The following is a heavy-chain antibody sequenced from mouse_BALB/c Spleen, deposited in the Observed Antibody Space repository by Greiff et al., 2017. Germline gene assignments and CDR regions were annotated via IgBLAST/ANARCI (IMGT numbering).Heavy chain of an antibody. D-gene: IGHD2-3*01. J-gene: IGHJ4*01. V-gene: IGHV1-69*02. CDR1: GYTFTSYW. CDR2: IYPSDSYT. Sequence: QVQLQQPGAELVRPGASVKLSCKASGYTFTSYWINWVKQRPGQGLEWIGNIYPSDSYTNYNQKFKDKATLTVDKSSSTAYMQLSSPTSEDSAVYYCTRGGYYLSYAMDYWGQGTSVTVSS. CDR3: TRGGYYLSYAMDY.